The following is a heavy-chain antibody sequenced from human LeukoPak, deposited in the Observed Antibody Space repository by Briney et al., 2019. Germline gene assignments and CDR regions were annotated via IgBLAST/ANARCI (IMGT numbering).Heavy chain of an antibody. CDR2: IIPIFGIA. V-gene: IGHV1-69*04. D-gene: IGHD2-15*01. J-gene: IGHJ5*02. CDR1: GGAFSSYA. CDR3: ARGAVVVAAPNWFDP. Sequence: SVKVSCKASGGAFSSYAISWVRQAPGQGLEWMGRIIPIFGIANYAQKFQGRVTITADKSTSTAYMELSSLRSEDTAVYYCARGAVVVAAPNWFDPWGQGTLVTVSS.